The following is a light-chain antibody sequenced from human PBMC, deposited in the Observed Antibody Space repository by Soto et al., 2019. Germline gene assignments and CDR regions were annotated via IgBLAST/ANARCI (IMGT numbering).Light chain of an antibody. CDR2: DAS. Sequence: DIQMTQSPSTLSASVGDRVTITCRASQSISSWLAWYQQKPGKAPKLLIYDASSLESGVPSRFSGSGSGTEFTLTISSLQPDDFAPYYCKQYNSYSPLTFGGGTKVEIK. J-gene: IGKJ4*01. V-gene: IGKV1-5*01. CDR1: QSISSW. CDR3: KQYNSYSPLT.